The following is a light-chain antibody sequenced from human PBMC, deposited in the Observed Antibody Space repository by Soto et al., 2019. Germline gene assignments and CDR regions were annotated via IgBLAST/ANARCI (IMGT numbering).Light chain of an antibody. Sequence: RVMTQSPDTLSVSPGERATLSCRASETVRSNLAWYQQKPGQAPRLLIYAASTRATGIPARFFGNGSGTEFTLTISSLQSEDFAVYYCQQYNNWWTFGQGTKVEIK. J-gene: IGKJ1*01. CDR2: AAS. CDR3: QQYNNWWT. CDR1: ETVRSN. V-gene: IGKV3D-15*01.